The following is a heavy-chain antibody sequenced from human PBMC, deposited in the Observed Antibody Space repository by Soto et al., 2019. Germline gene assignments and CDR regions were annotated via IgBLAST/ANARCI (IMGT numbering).Heavy chain of an antibody. CDR3: ARVGGSYYVSRFYFDY. Sequence: ASVKVSCKASGYTFTSYGISWVRQAPGQGLEWMGWISAYNGNTNYSQKFQGRVTITRDTSASTAYMELSSLRSEDTAVYYCARVGGSYYVSRFYFDYWGQGTLVTVSS. CDR1: GYTFTSYG. CDR2: ISAYNGNT. V-gene: IGHV1-18*01. J-gene: IGHJ4*02. D-gene: IGHD1-26*01.